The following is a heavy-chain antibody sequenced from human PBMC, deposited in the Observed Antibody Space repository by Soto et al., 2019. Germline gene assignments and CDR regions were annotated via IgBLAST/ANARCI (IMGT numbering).Heavy chain of an antibody. Sequence: ASVKVSCKASGGTFSSYAISWVRQAPGQGLEWMGGIIPIFGTANYAQKFQGRVTITADESTSTAYMELSSLRSEDTAVYYCARGSPMVRNAFDIWGQGTMVTVS. CDR2: IIPIFGTA. CDR1: GGTFSSYA. D-gene: IGHD5-18*01. J-gene: IGHJ3*02. V-gene: IGHV1-69*13. CDR3: ARGSPMVRNAFDI.